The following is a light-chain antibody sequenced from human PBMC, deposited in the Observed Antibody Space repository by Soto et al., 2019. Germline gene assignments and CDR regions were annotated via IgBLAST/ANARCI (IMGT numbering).Light chain of an antibody. V-gene: IGLV1-44*01. J-gene: IGLJ3*02. CDR3: AAWDDSLNGWV. CDR1: SSNIGTNN. CDR2: NNN. Sequence: QLVLTQPPSASGTPGQRVTISCSGSSSNIGTNNVNWYQQLPGTAPKLLIYNNNQRPSGVPDRFSGSKSGTSASLAISGLQSEDEADYYCAAWDDSLNGWVFGGGTKLTVL.